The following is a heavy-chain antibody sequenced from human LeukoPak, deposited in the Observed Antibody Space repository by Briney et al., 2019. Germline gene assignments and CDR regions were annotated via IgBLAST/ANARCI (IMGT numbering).Heavy chain of an antibody. CDR1: GDSISIYY. V-gene: IGHV4-59*01. CDR3: ARDRPGGSSLDY. CDR2: IYYTGST. Sequence: PSETLSLTCSVSGDSISIYYWSWIRQPPGKGLEWIGYIYYTGSTNYNPSLKSRVTISVDTSKNQFSLKLSSVTAADTAVYYCARDRPGGSSLDYWGQGTLVTVSS. D-gene: IGHD6-13*01. J-gene: IGHJ4*02.